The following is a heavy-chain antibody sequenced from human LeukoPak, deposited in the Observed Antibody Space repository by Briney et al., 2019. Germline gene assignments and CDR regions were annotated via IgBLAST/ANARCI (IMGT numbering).Heavy chain of an antibody. V-gene: IGHV3-33*01. D-gene: IGHD4-23*01. CDR1: GFTFSSYG. J-gene: IGHJ5*02. CDR3: ARDMSIPGPDYGGGFDP. CDR2: IWYDGSNK. Sequence: SGGSLRHSCAASGFTFSSYGMHWVRQAPGKGLEWVAVIWYDGSNKYYADSVKGRFTISRDNSKNTLYLQMNSLRAEDTAVYYCARDMSIPGPDYGGGFDPWGQGTLVTVSS.